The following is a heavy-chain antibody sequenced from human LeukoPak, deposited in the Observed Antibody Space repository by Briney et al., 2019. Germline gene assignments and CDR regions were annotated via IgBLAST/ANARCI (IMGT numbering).Heavy chain of an antibody. CDR1: GFTFSSYD. D-gene: IGHD3-9*01. Sequence: GGSLRLSCAASGFTFSSYDMHWVRQATGKGLEWVSAIGTAGDTYYPGSAKGRFTISRENAKNSLYLQMNSLRAGDTAVYYCARADILTGYYTFDIWGQGTMVTVSS. CDR2: IGTAGDT. J-gene: IGHJ3*02. CDR3: ARADILTGYYTFDI. V-gene: IGHV3-13*01.